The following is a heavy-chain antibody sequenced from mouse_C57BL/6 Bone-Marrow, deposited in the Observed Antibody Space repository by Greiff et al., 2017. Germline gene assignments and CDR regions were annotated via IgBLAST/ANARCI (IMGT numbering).Heavy chain of an antibody. CDR3: ASDYYGSSYWFAY. CDR2: ISSGGSYT. CDR1: GFTFSSYG. J-gene: IGHJ3*01. Sequence: DVKLVESGGDLVKPGGSLKLSCAASGFTFSSYGMSWVRQTPDKRLEWVATISSGGSYTYYPDSVKGRFTISRDNAKNTLYLQMCSLKSDDTAMYYCASDYYGSSYWFAYWGQGTLVTVSA. V-gene: IGHV5-6*02. D-gene: IGHD1-1*01.